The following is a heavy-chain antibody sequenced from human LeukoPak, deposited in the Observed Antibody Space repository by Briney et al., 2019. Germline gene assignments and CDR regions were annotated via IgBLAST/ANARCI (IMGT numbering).Heavy chain of an antibody. CDR2: ISAYNGNT. D-gene: IGHD6-19*01. CDR1: GYTFTSYG. CDR3: ARSSLGSGWYRFDY. Sequence: ASVKVSCKASGYTFTSYGISWVRQAPGQGLEWMGWISAYNGNTNYAQKLQGRVTMTTDTSTSTAYMELRSLTSDDTAVYYCARSSLGSGWYRFDYWGQGTLVTVSS. V-gene: IGHV1-18*01. J-gene: IGHJ4*02.